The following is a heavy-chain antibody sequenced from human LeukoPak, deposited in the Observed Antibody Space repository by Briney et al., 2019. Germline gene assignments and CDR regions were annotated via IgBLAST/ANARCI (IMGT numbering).Heavy chain of an antibody. Sequence: GGSLRLSCAASGFTFSSYWMSWVRQAPGKGLEWVANIKQDGSEKYYVDSVKGRFTISRDNAKNSLYLQMNSLRAEDTAVYYCARGYSPPHYYDSSGYFDSWGQGTLVTVSS. CDR2: IKQDGSEK. D-gene: IGHD3-22*01. CDR1: GFTFSSYW. V-gene: IGHV3-7*01. J-gene: IGHJ4*02. CDR3: ARGYSPPHYYDSSGYFDS.